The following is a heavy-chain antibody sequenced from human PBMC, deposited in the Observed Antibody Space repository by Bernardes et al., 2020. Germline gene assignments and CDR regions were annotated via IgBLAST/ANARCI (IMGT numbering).Heavy chain of an antibody. D-gene: IGHD4-17*01. J-gene: IGHJ5*02. CDR2: MSYNGNT. V-gene: IGHV4-59*02. CDR1: GGSVSRNS. Sequence: FLTCTISGGSVSRNSWTWIRQHPGEELAWIGYMSYNGNTNYNPSLQSRVSMLVDMSKNQFILRLTSVTAADTAVYYCAREGGDYSWFDPWGQGILVTVSS. CDR3: AREGGDYSWFDP.